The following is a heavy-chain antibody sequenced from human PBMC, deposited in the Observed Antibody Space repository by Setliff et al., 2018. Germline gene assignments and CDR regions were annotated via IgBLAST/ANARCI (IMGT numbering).Heavy chain of an antibody. CDR1: GFSISSGYY. CDR2: IHHSGKA. V-gene: IGHV4-38-2*02. CDR3: AREARMGCFDY. Sequence: PSETLSLTCAVSGFSISSGYYWGWIRQPPGKGLEWIVNIHHSGKAYYNPSLKSRVTMSVDTSKNHVSLKLSSVTAADTALYYCAREARMGCFDYWGQGTPVTVSS. J-gene: IGHJ4*02. D-gene: IGHD6-19*01.